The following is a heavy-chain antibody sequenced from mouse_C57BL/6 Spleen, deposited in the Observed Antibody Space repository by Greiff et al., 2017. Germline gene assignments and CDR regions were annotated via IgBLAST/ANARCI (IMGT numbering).Heavy chain of an antibody. CDR3: ERGDYCGSSYCAWFAY. V-gene: IGHV5-17*01. D-gene: IGHD1-1*01. CDR1: GFTFSDYG. Sequence: EVKLVESGGGLVKPGGSLKLSCAASGFTFSDYGMHWVRQAPEKGLEWVAYISSGSSTIYYADTVKGRFTISRDTAKNTLFLQMTSLRSEDTAMYYCERGDYCGSSYCAWFAYGGQGTLVTVSA. CDR2: ISSGSSTI. J-gene: IGHJ3*01.